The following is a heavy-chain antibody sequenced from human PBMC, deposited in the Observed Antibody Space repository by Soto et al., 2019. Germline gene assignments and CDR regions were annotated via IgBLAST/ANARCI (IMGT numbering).Heavy chain of an antibody. J-gene: IGHJ6*02. Sequence: EVQLVESGGGLVQPGGSLKLSCAASGFTFSGSAMHWVRQASGKGLEWVGRIRSKANSYATAYAASVKGRFTISRDDSKNTAYLQMNSLKSEETAVYYCTSRRITMVRGVIPGLDYGMDVWGQGTTVTVSS. D-gene: IGHD3-10*01. CDR2: IRSKANSYAT. CDR1: GFTFSGSA. CDR3: TSRRITMVRGVIPGLDYGMDV. V-gene: IGHV3-73*02.